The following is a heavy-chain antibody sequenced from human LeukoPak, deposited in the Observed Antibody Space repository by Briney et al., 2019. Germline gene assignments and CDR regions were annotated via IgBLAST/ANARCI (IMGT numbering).Heavy chain of an antibody. D-gene: IGHD1-26*01. J-gene: IGHJ6*03. V-gene: IGHV1-69*01. Sequence: SVKASCKASGGTFSSYAISWVRQAPGQGLEWMGGIIPIFGTANYAQKFQGRVTITADESTSTAYMELSSLRSEDTAVYYCARSIGGSYYYYYMDVWGKGTTVTVSS. CDR3: ARSIGGSYYYYYMDV. CDR2: IIPIFGTA. CDR1: GGTFSSYA.